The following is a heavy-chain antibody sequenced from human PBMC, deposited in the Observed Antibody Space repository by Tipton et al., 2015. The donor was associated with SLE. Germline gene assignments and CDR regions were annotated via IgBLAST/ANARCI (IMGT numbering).Heavy chain of an antibody. CDR2: ISYDGSNK. CDR3: ARETPWGVVVVAATGGAFDI. J-gene: IGHJ3*02. V-gene: IGHV3-30*04. CDR1: GFTFSSYA. Sequence: SLRLSCAASGFTFSSYAMHRVRQVPGKGLEWVAVISYDGSNKYYADSVKGRFTISRDNSKNTLYLQMNSLRAEDTAVYYCARETPWGVVVVAATGGAFDIWGQGTMVTVSS. D-gene: IGHD2-15*01.